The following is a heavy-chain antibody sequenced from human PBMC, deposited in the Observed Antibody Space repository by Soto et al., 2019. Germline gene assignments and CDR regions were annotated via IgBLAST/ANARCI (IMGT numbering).Heavy chain of an antibody. CDR3: ARVNPGQWLVKY. D-gene: IGHD6-19*01. V-gene: IGHV4-31*03. CDR2: IYYSGTT. Sequence: QVQLQESGPGLVKPSQTLSLTCTVSGGSISSGGYYWSWIRQHPVKGLEWIGYIYYSGTTYSNPSLKSRVTISVDTSKNQCSLKLTYVTAADTDVYYCARVNPGQWLVKYWGQGTLVTVSS. CDR1: GGSISSGGYY. J-gene: IGHJ4*02.